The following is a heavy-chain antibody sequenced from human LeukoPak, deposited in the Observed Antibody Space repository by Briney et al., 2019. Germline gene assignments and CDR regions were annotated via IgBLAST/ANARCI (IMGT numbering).Heavy chain of an antibody. D-gene: IGHD3-10*01. Sequence: GGSLRLSCAASEFTLSSFWMSWVRQAPGKGLEWVANIKKDGNEKYYADSVKGRFTISRDNAKNSLYLQMNSLRAEDTAVYYCATIKVRANNYDTDGFEYWGQGTLVTVSS. CDR2: IKKDGNEK. J-gene: IGHJ4*02. CDR1: EFTLSSFW. V-gene: IGHV3-7*05. CDR3: ATIKVRANNYDTDGFEY.